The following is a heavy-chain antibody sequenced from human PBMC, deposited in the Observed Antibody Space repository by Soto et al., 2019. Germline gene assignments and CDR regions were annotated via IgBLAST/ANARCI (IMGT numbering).Heavy chain of an antibody. CDR2: IYYSGST. CDR1: GCSISSSSYY. D-gene: IGHD2-15*01. CDR3: ARARGARYFDY. J-gene: IGHJ4*02. Sequence: SETLSLTCTVSGCSISSSSYYWGWIRQPPGKGLEWIGSIYYSGSTYYNPSLKSRVTISVDTSKNQFSLKLSSVTAADTAVYYRARARGARYFDYWGQGTLVTVSS. V-gene: IGHV4-39*01.